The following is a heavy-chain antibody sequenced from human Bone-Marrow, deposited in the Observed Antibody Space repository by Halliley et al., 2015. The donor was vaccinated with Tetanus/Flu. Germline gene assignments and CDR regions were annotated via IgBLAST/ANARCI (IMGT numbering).Heavy chain of an antibody. Sequence: TLSLTCTVSGGSITGYYWSWIRQSPGKGLEWIGSVYDDGTTYIHPPLKSRVTISVDRSQNQFSLDLRSLTDVDTAVYYCARDYSNFVHWGQGTLVTVSS. CDR3: ARDYSNFVH. CDR1: GGSITGYY. V-gene: IGHV4-59*01. D-gene: IGHD4-4*01. CDR2: VYDDGTT. J-gene: IGHJ5*02.